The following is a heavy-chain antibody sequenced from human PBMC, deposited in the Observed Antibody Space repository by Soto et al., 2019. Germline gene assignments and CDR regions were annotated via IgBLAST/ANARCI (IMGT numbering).Heavy chain of an antibody. CDR1: GFTFNRST. CDR3: ARASEGDFWSGYYYGMGV. D-gene: IGHD3-3*01. J-gene: IGHJ6*02. CDR2: ITSDSGDI. V-gene: IGHV3-21*02. Sequence: EVQLVESGGGLVKPGGSLRLSCTASGFTFNRSTMNWVRQAPGKGPEWVSSITSDSGDINYADSVRGRFTISRDNAKNSLYLQMSSLRAEDTAVYYCARASEGDFWSGYYYGMGVWGQGTTVTVSS.